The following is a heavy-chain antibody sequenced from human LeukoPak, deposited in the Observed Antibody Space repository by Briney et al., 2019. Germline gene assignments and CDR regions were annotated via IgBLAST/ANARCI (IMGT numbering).Heavy chain of an antibody. CDR2: ISYDGSNK. J-gene: IGHJ5*02. CDR3: ARDQAEYYDILTGPFGWFDP. CDR1: GFTFSSYA. V-gene: IGHV3-30-3*01. D-gene: IGHD3-9*01. Sequence: PGGSLRLSCAASGFTFSSYAMHWVRQAPGKGLEWVAVISYDGSNKYYADSVNGRFTISTDNSKNTLYLQMNSLIDEDPAVYYCARDQAEYYDILTGPFGWFDPWGQGTLVTVSS.